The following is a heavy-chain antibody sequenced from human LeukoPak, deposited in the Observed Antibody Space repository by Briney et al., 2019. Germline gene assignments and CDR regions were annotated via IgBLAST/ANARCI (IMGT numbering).Heavy chain of an antibody. D-gene: IGHD1-26*01. CDR1: GFTFSGSA. CDR3: AKDEVGAKYY. V-gene: IGHV3-73*01. J-gene: IGHJ4*02. Sequence: GGSLRLSCAASGFTFSGSAMHWVRQASGKGLEWVGRIRSKANSYATAYAASVKGRFTISRDDSKNTAYLQMNSLRAEDTAVYYCAKDEVGAKYYWGQGTLVTVSS. CDR2: IRSKANSYAT.